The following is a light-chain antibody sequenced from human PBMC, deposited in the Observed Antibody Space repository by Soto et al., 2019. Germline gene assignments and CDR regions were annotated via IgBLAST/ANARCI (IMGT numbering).Light chain of an antibody. J-gene: IGLJ1*01. Sequence: QSVLTQPASVSGSPGQSITISCTGTSSEVGGYNYVSWYQQHPGKAPKLMIYDVSNRPSGVSNRFSGSKSGNTASLTTSELQAEDEADYYCSSYTSSSTLGVFXTGTKVTVL. CDR3: SSYTSSSTLGV. V-gene: IGLV2-14*01. CDR2: DVS. CDR1: SSEVGGYNY.